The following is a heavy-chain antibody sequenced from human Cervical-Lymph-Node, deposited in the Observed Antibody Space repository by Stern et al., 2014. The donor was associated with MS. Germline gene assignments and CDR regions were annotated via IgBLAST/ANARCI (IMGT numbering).Heavy chain of an antibody. J-gene: IGHJ4*02. CDR1: GGSISSGSYY. CDR3: ARGYQRWLQLDY. CDR2: IYTSGST. D-gene: IGHD5-24*01. Sequence: QVQLVQSGPGLVKPSQTLSLTCTVSGGSISSGSYYWSWIRQPAGKGLEWIGRIYTSGSTNYNPSLKSRVTISVDTSKNQFSLKRSSVTAADTAVYYCARGYQRWLQLDYWGQGTLVTVSS. V-gene: IGHV4-61*02.